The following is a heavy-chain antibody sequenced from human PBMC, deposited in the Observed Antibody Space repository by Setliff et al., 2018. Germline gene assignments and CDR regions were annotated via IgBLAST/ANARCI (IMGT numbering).Heavy chain of an antibody. Sequence: PSETLSLTCTVSGGSISSGDYYWSWIRQPPGKGLEWIGSIYNNGSPYYNPSLKSRVTISMDTSKNQFSLKVSSVTAADTAVYYCARGVAAAGPFDYWGQGTLVTVSS. V-gene: IGHV4-39*07. J-gene: IGHJ4*02. D-gene: IGHD6-13*01. CDR2: IYNNGSP. CDR3: ARGVAAAGPFDY. CDR1: GGSISSGDYY.